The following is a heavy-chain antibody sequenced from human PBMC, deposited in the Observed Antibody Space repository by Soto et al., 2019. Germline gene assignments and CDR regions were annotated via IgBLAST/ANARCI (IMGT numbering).Heavy chain of an antibody. Sequence: XXSLRLSCAASRLTFSSYAMHWVRQAPGRGLEWVSSIXSSSSXIYYADYVKGXXTISRDNXXTSLYLQMNRLRHEDTALYYCARDNPRYSGWDVWGQGTTVTASS. J-gene: IGHJ6*01. CDR3: ARDNPRYSGWDV. CDR2: IXSSSSXI. V-gene: IGHV3-48*02. CDR1: RLTFSSYA. D-gene: IGHD3-9*01.